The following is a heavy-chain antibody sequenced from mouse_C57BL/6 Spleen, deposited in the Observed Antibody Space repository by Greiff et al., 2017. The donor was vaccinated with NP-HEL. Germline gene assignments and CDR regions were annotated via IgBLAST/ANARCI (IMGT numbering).Heavy chain of an antibody. CDR1: GYAFSSSW. D-gene: IGHD2-1*01. CDR3: ARFYYGNYGYFDV. V-gene: IGHV1-82*01. CDR2: IYPGDGDT. J-gene: IGHJ1*03. Sequence: QVQLQQSGPELVEPGASVKISCKASGYAFSSSWMNWVKQRPGKGLEWIGRIYPGDGDTNYNGKFKGKATLTADKSSSTAYMQLSSLTSEDSAVYFCARFYYGNYGYFDVWGTGTTVTVSS.